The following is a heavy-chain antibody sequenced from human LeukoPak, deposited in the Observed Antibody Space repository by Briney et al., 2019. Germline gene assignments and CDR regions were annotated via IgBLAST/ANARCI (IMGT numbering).Heavy chain of an antibody. CDR3: ARGEGTLAGLRWPYSFYYYVDV. Sequence: SETLSLTCVVYGGSFSDYYWTWVRQPPGKGLEWIGEINHSGTTMYNPSLKSRVTISIHTSNNQFSLKLNSVTAADTAVYYCARGEGTLAGLRWPYSFYYYVDVWGKGTTVTVSS. J-gene: IGHJ6*03. D-gene: IGHD6-19*01. V-gene: IGHV4-34*01. CDR2: INHSGTT. CDR1: GGSFSDYY.